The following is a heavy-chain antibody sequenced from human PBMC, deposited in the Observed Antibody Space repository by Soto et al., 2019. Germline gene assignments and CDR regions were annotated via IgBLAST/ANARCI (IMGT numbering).Heavy chain of an antibody. J-gene: IGHJ4*01. V-gene: IGHV3-53*02. CDR2: IHSDGSI. CDR1: GFTVSDS. CDR3: ARDARGPFDY. Sequence: EVQLVETGGGLIQPGGSLKLSCSVAGFTVSDSMSWVRQATGKVLECVSFIHSDGSIHYTDSVRGPFTISSDKSKNTLSLQPERLRVDDTALYFCARDARGPFDYRGHGTLVNVSS.